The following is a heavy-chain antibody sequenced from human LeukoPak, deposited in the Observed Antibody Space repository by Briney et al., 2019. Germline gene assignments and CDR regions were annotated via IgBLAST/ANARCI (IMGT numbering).Heavy chain of an antibody. CDR2: ISSSDDYI. CDR1: GFTFSSYS. Sequence: GGSLRLSCAASGFTFSSYSMNWVRQASGKGLEWVSSISSSDDYIYYADSVKGRFTISRNNAKNSLYLQMNSLRAEDTAVYYCARDRSGYDQNQYFDYWGQGTLVTVSS. D-gene: IGHD5-12*01. J-gene: IGHJ4*02. CDR3: ARDRSGYDQNQYFDY. V-gene: IGHV3-21*01.